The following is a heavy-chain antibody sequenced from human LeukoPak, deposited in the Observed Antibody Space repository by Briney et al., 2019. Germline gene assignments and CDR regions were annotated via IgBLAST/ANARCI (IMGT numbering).Heavy chain of an antibody. Sequence: SETLSLTCTVSGGSISGSSYYWGWIRQPPGKGLEWIGSIYYSGSTNYNPSLKSRITISVDTSKNQFSLKLSSVTAADTAVYYCASYSYYYDSSGYFDYWGQGTLVTVSS. CDR2: IYYSGST. CDR3: ASYSYYYDSSGYFDY. J-gene: IGHJ4*02. D-gene: IGHD3-22*01. CDR1: GGSISGSSYY. V-gene: IGHV4-39*07.